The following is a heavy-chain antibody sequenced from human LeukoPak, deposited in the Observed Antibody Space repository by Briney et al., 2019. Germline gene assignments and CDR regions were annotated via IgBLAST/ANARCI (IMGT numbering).Heavy chain of an antibody. Sequence: SQTLSLTCTVSGGSISSGSYYWSWVRQPAGKGLGWIGRIYTSGSTNYNPSLKSRVTMSVDTSKNQFSLKLISVTAADTAVYYCARGTTSRIAAADNFDYWGQGTLVTVSS. D-gene: IGHD6-13*01. CDR1: GGSISSGSYY. V-gene: IGHV4-61*02. CDR2: IYTSGST. CDR3: ARGTTSRIAAADNFDY. J-gene: IGHJ4*02.